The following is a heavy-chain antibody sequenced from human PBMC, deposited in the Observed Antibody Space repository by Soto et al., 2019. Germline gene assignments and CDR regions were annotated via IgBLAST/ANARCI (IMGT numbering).Heavy chain of an antibody. D-gene: IGHD3-16*02. V-gene: IGHV3-33*01. CDR3: ARDLSYYDYVWGSYRYGPFDY. CDR1: GFSLSGYG. Sequence: GGSLRLSCEVSGFSLSGYGMHWVRQAPGKGLEWVAVIWYHGTTKNYADSVKGRFTISRDNSKNTVYLQMNSLKVEDTAVYYCARDLSYYDYVWGSYRYGPFDYWGQGTLVTVS. J-gene: IGHJ4*02. CDR2: IWYHGTTK.